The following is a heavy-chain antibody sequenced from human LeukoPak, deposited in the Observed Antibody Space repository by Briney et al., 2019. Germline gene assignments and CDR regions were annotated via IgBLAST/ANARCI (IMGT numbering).Heavy chain of an antibody. J-gene: IGHJ4*02. V-gene: IGHV3-7*04. CDR1: GFTFSDYW. CDR2: IQQDGSEK. D-gene: IGHD5-18*01. CDR3: ARDRGFSYGIDF. Sequence: PGGSLRLSCAASGFTFSDYWMSWVRQAPGKGLEWLANIQQDGSEKYYVDSVKGRFTISRDNAKKSLFLQVSSLRGEDTAVYYCARDRGFSYGIDFWGQGTLVTVSS.